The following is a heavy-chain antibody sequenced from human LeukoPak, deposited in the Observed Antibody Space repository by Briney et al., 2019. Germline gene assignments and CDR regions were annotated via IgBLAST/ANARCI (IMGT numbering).Heavy chain of an antibody. CDR2: INHSGAT. CDR1: GGSFTGYY. V-gene: IGHV4-34*01. D-gene: IGHD4-17*01. Sequence: SETLSLTCAIYGGSFTGYYWSWIRQPPGKGLEWIAEINHSGATNYNPSLKSRVTISVDKYKDQLSLKLSSVTAADTAVYYCARTIMTTVTTFGYWGQGTLVTVSS. J-gene: IGHJ4*02. CDR3: ARTIMTTVTTFGY.